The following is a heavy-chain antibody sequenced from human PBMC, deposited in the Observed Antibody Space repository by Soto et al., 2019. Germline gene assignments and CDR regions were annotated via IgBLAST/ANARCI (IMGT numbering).Heavy chain of an antibody. D-gene: IGHD2-15*01. CDR3: ARYCSGGSCYPNWYFDL. V-gene: IGHV4-31*03. CDR1: GGSISSGGYY. J-gene: IGHJ2*01. CDR2: IYYSGST. Sequence: QVQLQESGPGLVKPSQTLSLTCTVSGGSISSGGYYWSWIRQHPGKGLEWIGYIYYSGSTYYNPSLKSRVTISVDTSKNQFSLKLSSVTAADTAVYYCARYCSGGSCYPNWYFDLWGRGTLVTVSS.